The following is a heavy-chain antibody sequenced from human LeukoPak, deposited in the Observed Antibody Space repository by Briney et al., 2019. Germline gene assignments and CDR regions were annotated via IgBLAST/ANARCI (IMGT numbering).Heavy chain of an antibody. V-gene: IGHV1-18*01. Sequence: ASVKVSCKASGYTFTSYGISWVRQAPGQGLEWMGWISAYNGNTNYAQKFQGRVTMTRNTSISTAYMELSSLRSEDTAVHYCARGYYDYVWGSSSGDYWGQGTLVTVSS. CDR2: ISAYNGNT. CDR1: GYTFTSYG. CDR3: ARGYYDYVWGSSSGDY. D-gene: IGHD3-16*01. J-gene: IGHJ4*02.